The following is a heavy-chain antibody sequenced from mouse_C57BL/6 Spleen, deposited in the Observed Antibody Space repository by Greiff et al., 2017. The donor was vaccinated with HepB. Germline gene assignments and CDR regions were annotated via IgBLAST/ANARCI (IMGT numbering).Heavy chain of an antibody. J-gene: IGHJ1*03. Sequence: DVMLVESGGDLVKPGGSLKLSCAASGFTFSSYGMSWVRQTPDKRLEWVATISSGGDYTYYLDSVKGRFTISRDNVKSTLSLQMSSLKSEDSAMYYCARRGYYEGYFDVWGTGTTVTVSS. CDR1: GFTFSSYG. CDR3: ARRGYYEGYFDV. D-gene: IGHD1-1*01. CDR2: ISSGGDYT. V-gene: IGHV5-6*02.